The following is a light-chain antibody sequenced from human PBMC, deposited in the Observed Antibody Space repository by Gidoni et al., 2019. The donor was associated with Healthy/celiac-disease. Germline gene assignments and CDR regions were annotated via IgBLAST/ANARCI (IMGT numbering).Light chain of an antibody. J-gene: IGKJ4*01. Sequence: EIVLTQYPTTLSLSPGERATLSCRASQSVSSYLAWYQQKPGQAPRLLIYDASHRATGIPASFRGSGSGTDFTLTISSLEPEDFAVYYCQQRSNWLLTFGGXTKVEIK. CDR1: QSVSSY. CDR2: DAS. V-gene: IGKV3-11*01. CDR3: QQRSNWLLT.